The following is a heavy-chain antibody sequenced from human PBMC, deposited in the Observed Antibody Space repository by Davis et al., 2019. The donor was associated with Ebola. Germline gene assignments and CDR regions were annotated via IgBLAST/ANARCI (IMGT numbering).Heavy chain of an antibody. V-gene: IGHV3-23*01. CDR2: ISGNSGGT. D-gene: IGHD3-3*01. Sequence: GESLKISCAASGFTFSSYAMSWVRQAPGKGLEWVSGISGNSGGTYYADSVKGRFTISRDNSKNTVYLQMTSLRVEDTAVYYCAGGAFWSGQFDYWGQVTLVTVSS. CDR1: GFTFSSYA. CDR3: AGGAFWSGQFDY. J-gene: IGHJ4*02.